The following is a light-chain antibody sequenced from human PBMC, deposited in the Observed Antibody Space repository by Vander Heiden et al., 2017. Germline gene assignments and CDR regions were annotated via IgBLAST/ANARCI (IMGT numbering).Light chain of an antibody. CDR2: DAS. J-gene: IGKJ5*01. CDR3: QQRFSWIT. Sequence: EIVLTQSPATLSLSPGERATLSCRASQSVSSYLAWYQQKPGQAPRLLIYDASNRATAVPARFSGSGSGTEFTLTITSLEPEDFAIYYCQQRFSWITFSQGTRLEI. V-gene: IGKV3-11*01. CDR1: QSVSSY.